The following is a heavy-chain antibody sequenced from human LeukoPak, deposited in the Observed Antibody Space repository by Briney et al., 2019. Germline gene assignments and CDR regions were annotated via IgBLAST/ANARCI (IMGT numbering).Heavy chain of an antibody. D-gene: IGHD3-22*01. CDR3: AKDRGDSSGYYYGEYWFDY. J-gene: IGHJ4*02. CDR2: ISGSGGST. CDR1: GFTFSSYA. V-gene: IGHV3-23*01. Sequence: GGSLRLSCAASGFTFSSYAMSWVRQAPGKGLEWVSAISGSGGSTYYADSVKGRFTISRDNSKNTLYLQTNSLRAEDTAVYYCAKDRGDSSGYYYGEYWFDYWGQGTLVTVSS.